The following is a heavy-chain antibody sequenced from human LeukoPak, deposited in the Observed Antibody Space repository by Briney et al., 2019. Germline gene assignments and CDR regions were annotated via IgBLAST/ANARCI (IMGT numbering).Heavy chain of an antibody. Sequence: GGSLRLSCAASGFTFSSYSMNWVRQAPGKGLEWVSYISSSSSTIYYADSVKGRFTISRDNAKNSLYLQMNSLRAEDTAVYYCARVGRTTVVTPYDAFDIWGQGTMVTVSS. V-gene: IGHV3-48*01. CDR1: GFTFSSYS. D-gene: IGHD4-23*01. CDR2: ISSSSSTI. CDR3: ARVGRTTVVTPYDAFDI. J-gene: IGHJ3*02.